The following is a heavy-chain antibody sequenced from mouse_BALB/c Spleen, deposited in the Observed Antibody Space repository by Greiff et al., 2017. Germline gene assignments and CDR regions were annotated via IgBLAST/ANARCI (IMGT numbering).Heavy chain of an antibody. D-gene: IGHD1-1*01. CDR2: INPSTGYT. J-gene: IGHJ2*01. V-gene: IGHV1-7*01. CDR3: ARFPYYYGSSYDYFDY. Sequence: VQLQQSGAELAKPGASVKMSCKASGYTFTSYWMHWVKQRPGQGLEWIGYINPSTGYTEYNQKFKDKATLTADKSSSTAYMQLSSLTSEDSAVYYCARFPYYYGSSYDYFDYWGQGTTLTVSS. CDR1: GYTFTSYW.